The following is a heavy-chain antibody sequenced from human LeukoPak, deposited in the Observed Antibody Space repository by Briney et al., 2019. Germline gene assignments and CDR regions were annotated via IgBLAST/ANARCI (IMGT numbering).Heavy chain of an antibody. J-gene: IGHJ4*02. Sequence: GESLKIPCKTSGYRFTTYWIGWVRPMPGQGLEWRGIIHPCDSDTRYSPSFQGQVTISADKSTSNAYLQWSSLKASDTAMYYCARQHSSTYYGPGGHWGQGTLVTVSS. CDR2: IHPCDSDT. CDR1: GYRFTTYW. V-gene: IGHV5-51*01. D-gene: IGHD6-13*01. CDR3: ARQHSSTYYGPGGH.